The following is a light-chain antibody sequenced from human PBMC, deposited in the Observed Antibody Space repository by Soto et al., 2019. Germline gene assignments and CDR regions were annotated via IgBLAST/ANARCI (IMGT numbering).Light chain of an antibody. Sequence: EIVLTQSPGTLSLSPGERATLSCRASQSVSSNLAWYQQKPGQAPRLLIYGASSRATGIPDRFSGSGSGTDFTLTISGLQPDDFATYYCQQYNSYSWTFGQGTKVDIK. J-gene: IGKJ1*01. CDR1: QSVSSN. V-gene: IGKV3-20*01. CDR3: QQYNSYSWT. CDR2: GAS.